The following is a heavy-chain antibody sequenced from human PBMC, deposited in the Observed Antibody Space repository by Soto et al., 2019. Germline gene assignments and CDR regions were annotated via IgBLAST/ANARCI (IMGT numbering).Heavy chain of an antibody. V-gene: IGHV2-5*02. J-gene: IGHJ4*02. Sequence: QITLNESGPTVVKPAETLTLTCTFSGFSLTTSGVGVGWIRQSPGKAPEWLALIYWDDDKRYSASLKSRLTITKDTSKNQAVRTMASVDPADTATYYCAHRILRTVFGLVTTTAIYFDFWGQGTPVVVSS. D-gene: IGHD3-3*01. CDR1: GFSLTTSGVG. CDR3: AHRILRTVFGLVTTTAIYFDF. CDR2: IYWDDDK.